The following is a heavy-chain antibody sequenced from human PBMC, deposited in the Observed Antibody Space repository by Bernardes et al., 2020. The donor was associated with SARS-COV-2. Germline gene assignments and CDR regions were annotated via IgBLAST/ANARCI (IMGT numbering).Heavy chain of an antibody. V-gene: IGHV5-51*01. CDR1: GYRFNTYW. J-gene: IGHJ6*02. CDR2: IYPGGSDT. CDR3: ARRREEGPHYFYYAMDV. Sequence: GESLKISCKASGYRFNTYWIHWVRQMPGKGLEWMGIIYPGGSDTRYSPSLQGQVTISADKSVSTVYLQWSSLRASDTAVYYCARRREEGPHYFYYAMDVWGQGTTVSVSS. D-gene: IGHD3-10*01.